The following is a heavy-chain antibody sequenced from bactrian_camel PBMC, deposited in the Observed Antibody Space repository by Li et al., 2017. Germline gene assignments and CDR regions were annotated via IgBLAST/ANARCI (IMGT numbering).Heavy chain of an antibody. D-gene: IGHD4*01. V-gene: IGHV3S55*01. J-gene: IGHJ4*01. CDR2: IRRDGDE. CDR3: AVDRCGVATGWLDPRRYNY. CDR1: GDTGASYS. Sequence: HVQLVESGGGSVQAGGSLNLSCVGSGDTGASYSMGWFRQAPGKAREGIAGIRRDGDEYYADSVKGRFTVSHSQDTAKNTVTVYLQMNNLKPEDTGVYYCAVDRCGVATGWLDPRRYNYWGQGTQVTVS.